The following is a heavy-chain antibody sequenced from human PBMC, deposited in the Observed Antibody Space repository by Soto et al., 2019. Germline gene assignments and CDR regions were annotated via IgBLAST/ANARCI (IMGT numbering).Heavy chain of an antibody. Sequence: ASVKVSCKASGYTFTGYYMHWVRQAPGQGLEWMGWINPNSGGTNYAQKFQGWVTMTRDTSISTAYMELSRLRSDDTAVYHCARDQPLGCSGGSCYSGLMDVWGKGTTVTVSS. J-gene: IGHJ6*04. CDR3: ARDQPLGCSGGSCYSGLMDV. CDR2: INPNSGGT. CDR1: GYTFTGYY. D-gene: IGHD2-15*01. V-gene: IGHV1-2*04.